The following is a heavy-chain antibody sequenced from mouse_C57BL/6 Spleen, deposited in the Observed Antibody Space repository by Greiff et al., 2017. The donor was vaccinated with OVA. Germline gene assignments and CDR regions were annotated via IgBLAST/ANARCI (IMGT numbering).Heavy chain of an antibody. V-gene: IGHV1-39*01. D-gene: IGHD1-1*01. Sequence: EVKLQESGPELVKPGASVKISCKASGYSFTDYNMNWVKQSNGKSLEWIGVINPNYGTTSYNQKFKGKATLTVDQSSSTAYMQLNSLTSEDSAVYYCARSYYGSSFYYFDYWGQGTTLTVSS. CDR2: INPNYGTT. J-gene: IGHJ2*01. CDR3: ARSYYGSSFYYFDY. CDR1: GYSFTDYN.